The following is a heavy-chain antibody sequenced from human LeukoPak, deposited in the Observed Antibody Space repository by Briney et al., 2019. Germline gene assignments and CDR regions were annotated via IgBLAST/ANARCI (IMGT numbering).Heavy chain of an antibody. CDR2: INPNSGGT. J-gene: IGHJ4*02. Sequence: ASVKVSCKASGYTFTGYYMHWVRQAPGQGLEWMGRINPNSGGTNYAQKFQGRVTMTRDTSISTAYMELSRLRSDDTAVYYCARERARGSSRIYDYWGEGTLVTVSS. CDR1: GYTFTGYY. CDR3: ARERARGSSRIYDY. D-gene: IGHD5-18*01. V-gene: IGHV1-2*06.